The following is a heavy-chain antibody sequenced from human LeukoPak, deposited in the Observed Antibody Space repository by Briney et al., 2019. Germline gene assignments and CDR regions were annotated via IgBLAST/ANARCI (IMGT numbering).Heavy chain of an antibody. CDR3: VRNNAMDV. Sequence: GGSLRLSCAASGFTLSNHWMTWVRQVPGRGPEWVANVNRDGSETYYLDSVKGRFTISRDNAKNSLYLQMNSLRAEDTALFYCVRNNAMDVWGQGTTVIVSS. D-gene: IGHD2-8*01. V-gene: IGHV3-7*03. CDR1: GFTLSNHW. CDR2: VNRDGSET. J-gene: IGHJ6*02.